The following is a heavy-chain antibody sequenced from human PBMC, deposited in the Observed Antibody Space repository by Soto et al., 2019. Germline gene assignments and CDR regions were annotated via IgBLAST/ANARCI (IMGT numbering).Heavy chain of an antibody. CDR3: ARGGVSTRTFDY. Sequence: GESLKISCKGSGYNFAGYWIAWVRQMPGKGLELMGIIYPSDSDTRYRPSFQGQVTISADKSISSAYLQWSSLRASDTAMYYCARGGVSTRTFDYWGQGTPVTVAS. D-gene: IGHD3-3*01. J-gene: IGHJ4*02. CDR1: GYNFAGYW. CDR2: IYPSDSDT. V-gene: IGHV5-51*03.